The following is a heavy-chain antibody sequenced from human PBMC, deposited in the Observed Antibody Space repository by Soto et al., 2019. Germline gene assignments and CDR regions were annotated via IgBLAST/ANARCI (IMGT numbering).Heavy chain of an antibody. D-gene: IGHD3-16*01. Sequence: SENLSLTCSVSGASMNNYYESCVRQPPWKGLEWIGCLSYTGSANYNSSLKSRVTISVDTSKNQFSLKLSSVTAADTAVYYCVRSGHSFGGVVWALGTLVT. V-gene: IGHV4-59*01. CDR2: LSYTGSA. CDR3: VRSGHSFGGVV. CDR1: GASMNNYY. J-gene: IGHJ4*02.